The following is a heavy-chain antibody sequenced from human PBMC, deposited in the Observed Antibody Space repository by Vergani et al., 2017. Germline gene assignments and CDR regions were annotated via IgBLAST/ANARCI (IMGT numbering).Heavy chain of an antibody. CDR2: ISSSSSYI. CDR1: GFTFSSYS. V-gene: IGHV3-21*01. J-gene: IGHJ4*02. CDR3: ARELRYDSSGYYYVLDY. D-gene: IGHD3-22*01. Sequence: EVQLVESGGGLVKPGGSLRLSCAASGFTFSSYSMNWVRQAPGKGLEWVSSISSSSSYIYYADSVKGRFTISRDNAKNSLYLQMNSLRAEDTAVYYCARELRYDSSGYYYVLDYWGQGTLVTVSS.